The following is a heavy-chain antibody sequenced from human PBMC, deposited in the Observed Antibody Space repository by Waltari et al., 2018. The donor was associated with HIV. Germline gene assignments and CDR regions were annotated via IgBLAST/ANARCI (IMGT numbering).Heavy chain of an antibody. CDR1: GFTFSSYW. V-gene: IGHV3-7*01. CDR3: ARDLGYSYGYVSDY. D-gene: IGHD5-18*01. CDR2: IKQDGSEK. Sequence: EVQLVESGGGLVQPGGSLRLSCAASGFTFSSYWISWVRQAPGNGLEWVANIKQDGSEKYYVDSVKGRFTISRDNAKNSLYLQMNSLRAEDTAVYYCARDLGYSYGYVSDYWGQGTLVTVSS. J-gene: IGHJ4*02.